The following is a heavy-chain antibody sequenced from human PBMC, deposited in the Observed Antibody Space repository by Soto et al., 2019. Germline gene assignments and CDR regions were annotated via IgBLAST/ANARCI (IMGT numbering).Heavy chain of an antibody. CDR1: GSTFSKYG. J-gene: IGHJ6*02. D-gene: IGHD3-22*01. CDR3: ARGPDRTISCYYYYGMDV. V-gene: IGHV3-30*03. Sequence: PGGSLRLSCVASGSTFSKYGMPWVRQAPRRGLDWVAVISPDGGNKYYGGSVKGRFAVSRDNSKGSLSLQMNSLRVEDTATYYCARGPDRTISCYYYYGMDVWGQGTTATVSS. CDR2: ISPDGGNK.